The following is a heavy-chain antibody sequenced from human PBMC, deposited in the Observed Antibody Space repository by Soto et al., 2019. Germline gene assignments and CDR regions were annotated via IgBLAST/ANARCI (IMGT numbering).Heavy chain of an antibody. D-gene: IGHD1-20*01. Sequence: TLNLTCAFIRNSLLVFYRGCIKKPPGKGLEWIGEINHSGSTNYNPSLKSRVTISVDTSKNQFSLKLSSVTAADTAVYYCARVGFNWNDDYYGMDVWGQGTTVT. CDR1: RNSLLVFY. CDR2: INHSGST. J-gene: IGHJ6*02. CDR3: ARVGFNWNDDYYGMDV. V-gene: IGHV4-34*01.